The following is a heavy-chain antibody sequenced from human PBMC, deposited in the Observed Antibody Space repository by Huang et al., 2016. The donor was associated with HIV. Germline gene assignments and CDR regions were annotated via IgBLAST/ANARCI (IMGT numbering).Heavy chain of an antibody. D-gene: IGHD5-12*01. J-gene: IGHJ4*03. CDR2: VSPRFNIQ. V-gene: IGHV1-69*10. CDR1: GLSFSAYA. Sequence: QDYLVQSGPAVRKPGSSVRVSCKASGLSFSAYALSWVRQAPGQGLEWMGGVSPRFNIQNHARKFRTRVTFSADTSTKTAYMEVTGLRSDDTAVYYCAREGQTWLGKPIGAFEYWGQGTVVTVS. CDR3: AREGQTWLGKPIGAFEY.